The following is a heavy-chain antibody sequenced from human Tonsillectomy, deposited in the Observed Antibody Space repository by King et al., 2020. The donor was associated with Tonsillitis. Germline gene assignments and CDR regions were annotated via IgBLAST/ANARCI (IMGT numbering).Heavy chain of an antibody. CDR1: GLTFINYT. CDR2: ITSVVSFI. J-gene: IGHJ4*02. CDR3: ARDRDDFWSGYYYV. V-gene: IGHV3-21*01. D-gene: IGHD3-3*01. Sequence: VQLVESGGGLVSPGGSLKLSCAASGLTFINYTINWVRQAPGRGRGGVSSITSVVSFIYYADPGKGRFPISRANAKNSLYLQMNSLRAEDTAVYHCARDRDDFWSGYYYVWGQGTLVTVSS.